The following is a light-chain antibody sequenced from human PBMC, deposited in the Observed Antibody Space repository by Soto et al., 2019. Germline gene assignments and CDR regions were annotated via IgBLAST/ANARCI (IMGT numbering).Light chain of an antibody. CDR1: SSDVGGYNY. V-gene: IGLV2-14*01. CDR2: EVS. Sequence: ALTQTSWLSGAPGQSITISFTGTSSDVGGYNYVSCYQQHPGKAPKLMIYEVSDRPSGVSNRFSGSKSGNTASLTISGLQAEDEADYYCSSYTITSTYVFGTGAKVTVL. CDR3: SSYTITSTYV. J-gene: IGLJ1*01.